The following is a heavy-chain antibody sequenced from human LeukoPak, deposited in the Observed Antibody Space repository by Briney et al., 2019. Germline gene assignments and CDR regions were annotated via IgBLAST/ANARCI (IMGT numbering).Heavy chain of an antibody. Sequence: PSETLSLTCTVSGGSISSYYWSWIRQPPGKGLEWIGYIYYSGSTNYNPSLKSRVTISVDTSKNQFSLKLSSVTAADTAVYYCARGSVYYDFWSGSSINWFDPWGQGTLVTVSS. CDR1: GGSISSYY. D-gene: IGHD3-3*01. CDR2: IYYSGST. CDR3: ARGSVYYDFWSGSSINWFDP. V-gene: IGHV4-59*01. J-gene: IGHJ5*02.